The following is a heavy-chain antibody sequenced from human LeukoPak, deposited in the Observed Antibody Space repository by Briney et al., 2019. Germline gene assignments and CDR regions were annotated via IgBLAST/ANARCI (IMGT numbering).Heavy chain of an antibody. Sequence: SGGSLRLSCAGSGFTVSSSYMTWVRQAPGKGLEWVSVIYSGGSTYYADSVKGRFTISRDNSKNTLYLQMNSLRAEDTAVYYCAPRVVGSAPFDYWGQGTLVTVSS. CDR3: APRVVGSAPFDY. CDR1: GFTVSSSY. J-gene: IGHJ4*02. V-gene: IGHV3-66*01. CDR2: IYSGGST. D-gene: IGHD2-15*01.